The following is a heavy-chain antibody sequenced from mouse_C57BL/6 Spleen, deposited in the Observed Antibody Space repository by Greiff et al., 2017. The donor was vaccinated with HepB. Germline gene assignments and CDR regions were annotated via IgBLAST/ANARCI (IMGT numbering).Heavy chain of an antibody. Sequence: VQLQQSGPELVKPGASVKMSCKASGYTFTDYNMHWVKQSHGKSLEWIGYINPNNGGTSYNQKFKGKATLTVNKSSSTAYMGLRSLTSEESAVYYCARDRSEDWCFDVGGTGTTVTVSS. CDR2: INPNNGGT. CDR3: ARDRSEDWCFDV. D-gene: IGHD6-1*01. J-gene: IGHJ1*03. CDR1: GYTFTDYN. V-gene: IGHV1-22*01.